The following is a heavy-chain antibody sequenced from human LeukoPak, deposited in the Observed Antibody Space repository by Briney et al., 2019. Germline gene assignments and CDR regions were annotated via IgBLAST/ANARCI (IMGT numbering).Heavy chain of an antibody. J-gene: IGHJ5*02. Sequence: PSETLSLTCTVSGGSISSYYWSWIRQPPGKGLEWIGYIYYSGSTNYNPSLKSRATISVDTSKNQFSLKLSSVTAADTAVYYCARQAVAGTDLWGQGTLVTVSS. CDR2: IYYSGST. CDR1: GGSISSYY. CDR3: ARQAVAGTDL. D-gene: IGHD6-19*01. V-gene: IGHV4-59*01.